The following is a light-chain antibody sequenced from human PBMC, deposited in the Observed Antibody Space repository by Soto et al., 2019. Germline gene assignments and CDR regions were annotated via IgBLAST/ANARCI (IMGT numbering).Light chain of an antibody. CDR2: TAG. V-gene: IGLV1-44*01. CDR3: SAWDNSLNGYV. CDR1: SSNIESNT. Sequence: QSVLTQPPSASGTPGQRVTISCSGSSSNIESNTVAWYQHLPGTAPPRLIFTAGQRPSGVPGRFSGSKSGTSASLAISGLQSEDEGDYYCSAWDNSLNGYVFGPGTKVTVL. J-gene: IGLJ1*01.